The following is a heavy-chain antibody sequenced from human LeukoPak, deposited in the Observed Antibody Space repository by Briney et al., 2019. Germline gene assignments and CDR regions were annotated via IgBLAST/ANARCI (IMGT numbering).Heavy chain of an antibody. J-gene: IGHJ4*02. D-gene: IGHD4-17*01. V-gene: IGHV4-61*10. CDR3: ARAHSNYGDYGYYFDY. Sequence: SETLSLTCTVSGGSISSGSYYWSWIRQPAGKGLEWIGYIYYSGSTNYNPSLKSRVTISVDTSKNQFSLKLSSVTAADTAVYYCARAHSNYGDYGYYFDYWGQGTLVTVSS. CDR1: GGSISSGSYY. CDR2: IYYSGST.